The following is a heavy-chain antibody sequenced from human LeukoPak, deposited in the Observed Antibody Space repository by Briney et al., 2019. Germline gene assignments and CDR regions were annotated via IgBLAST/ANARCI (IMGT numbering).Heavy chain of an antibody. J-gene: IGHJ4*02. CDR1: GYTFITYD. Sequence: ASVKVSCKTSGYTFITYDINWVRQATGQGREWMGWMNVNRGNTGYAQKFQGRLTITRNTSISTAYMELSSLTSEDTAVYYCARTPYNWGIDYWGQGTLVTVSS. V-gene: IGHV1-8*03. CDR3: ARTPYNWGIDY. CDR2: MNVNRGNT. D-gene: IGHD7-27*01.